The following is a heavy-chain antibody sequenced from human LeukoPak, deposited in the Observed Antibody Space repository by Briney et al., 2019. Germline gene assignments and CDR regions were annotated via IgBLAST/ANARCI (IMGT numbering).Heavy chain of an antibody. CDR3: ARGGIPLIWYYFDF. Sequence: GASVKVSCKASGGTFSSYAISWVRQAPGQGLEWMGGIIPIFGTANYAQKFQGRVTITADESTSTAYMELTRLISDDTAVYYCARGGIPLIWYYFDFWGQGTLVTVSS. CDR2: IIPIFGTA. CDR1: GGTFSSYA. J-gene: IGHJ4*02. D-gene: IGHD3-10*01. V-gene: IGHV1-69*13.